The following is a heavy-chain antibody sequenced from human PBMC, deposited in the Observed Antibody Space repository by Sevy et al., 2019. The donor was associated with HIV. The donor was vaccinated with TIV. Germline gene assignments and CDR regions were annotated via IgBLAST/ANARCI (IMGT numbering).Heavy chain of an antibody. Sequence: GGSLRLSCAASGFTFDDYGMSWVRQAPGKGLEWVSGINWNGGSTGYADSVKGRFTISRDNAKNSLYLQMNSLRAEDTALYHCARDTSSSGANYYYYMDVWGKGTTVTVSS. CDR2: INWNGGST. D-gene: IGHD6-6*01. J-gene: IGHJ6*03. V-gene: IGHV3-20*01. CDR3: ARDTSSSGANYYYYMDV. CDR1: GFTFDDYG.